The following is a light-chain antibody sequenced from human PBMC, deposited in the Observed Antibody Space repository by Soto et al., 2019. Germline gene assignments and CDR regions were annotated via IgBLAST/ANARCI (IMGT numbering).Light chain of an antibody. CDR1: QSVSSSY. CDR3: QQRSNWPLIT. CDR2: GAS. V-gene: IGKV3D-20*02. Sequence: EIVLTQSPGTLSLSPGERATLSCRASQSVSSSYLAWYQQKPGQAPRLLIYGASARATGIPARFSGSGSGTDFTLTISSLEPEDFAIYYCQQRSNWPLITFGQGTRLEIK. J-gene: IGKJ5*01.